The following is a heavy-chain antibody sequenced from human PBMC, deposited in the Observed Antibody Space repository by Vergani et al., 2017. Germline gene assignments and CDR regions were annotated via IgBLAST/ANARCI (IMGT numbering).Heavy chain of an antibody. V-gene: IGHV3-15*01. Sequence: EVQLVESGGGLVKPGGSLRLSCAASGFTFSNAWMSWGRHAPGKGLEWVGRIKSKTDGGTTDYAAPVKGRLTISRDNAKNTLYLQMNSLRAEDTAVYYCARDQGSGWANYYYYGMDVWGQGTTVTVSS. CDR3: ARDQGSGWANYYYYGMDV. CDR1: GFTFSNAW. J-gene: IGHJ6*02. CDR2: IKSKTDGGTT. D-gene: IGHD6-19*01.